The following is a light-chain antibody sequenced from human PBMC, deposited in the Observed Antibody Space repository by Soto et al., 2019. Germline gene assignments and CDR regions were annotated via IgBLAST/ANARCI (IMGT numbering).Light chain of an antibody. CDR3: QQYGSSPGT. CDR2: GAS. J-gene: IGKJ1*01. V-gene: IGKV3-20*01. CDR1: QSVSSSY. Sequence: EIGLTQSPGTLSLSPGERATLSCRASQSVSSSYLAWYHHKPGQPPRLLIYGASSRATGIPDRFSGSGSGTDFTLTINSLEPEDFAVYYCQQYGSSPGTFGQGTKVEIK.